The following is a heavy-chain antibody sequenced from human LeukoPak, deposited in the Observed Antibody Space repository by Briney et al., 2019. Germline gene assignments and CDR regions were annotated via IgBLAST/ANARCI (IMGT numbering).Heavy chain of an antibody. D-gene: IGHD1-26*01. CDR1: GYSFTSYW. V-gene: IGHV5-51*01. Sequence: GESLKISCKGSGYSFTSYWIGWVRQMPGKGLEWWGIIYHGDSDTRYSPSFQGQVTISADKSISTAYLQWSSLKASDTAMYYCARQPPYSGSYYDAFDIWGQGTMVTVSS. CDR2: IYHGDSDT. CDR3: ARQPPYSGSYYDAFDI. J-gene: IGHJ3*02.